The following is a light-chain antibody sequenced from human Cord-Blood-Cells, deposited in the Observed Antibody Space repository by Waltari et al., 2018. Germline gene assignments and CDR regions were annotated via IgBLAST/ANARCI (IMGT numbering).Light chain of an antibody. Sequence: SYVLTQPPPVSVAPGKTARITCGGNNIGSKSVHWYQQKPGQAPVLVVYYDSDRPSGIPERFSGSNSGNTATLTISMVEAGDEADYYCQVWDSSSDHWVFGGGTKLTVL. CDR1: NIGSKS. V-gene: IGLV3-21*03. CDR3: QVWDSSSDHWV. J-gene: IGLJ3*02. CDR2: YDS.